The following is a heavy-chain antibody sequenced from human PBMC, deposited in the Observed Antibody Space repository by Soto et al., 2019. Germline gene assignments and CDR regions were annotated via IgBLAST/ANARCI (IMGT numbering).Heavy chain of an antibody. J-gene: IGHJ4*02. CDR3: AKRSPQPDY. CDR1: GFTFSSYG. D-gene: IGHD1-1*01. CDR2: ISYDGSNK. Sequence: GGSLRLSCAASGFTFSSYGMHWVRQAPGKGLEWVAVISYDGSNKYYADSVKGRFTISRDNSKNTLYLQMNSLRAEDTAVYYCAKRSPQPDYWGQGT. V-gene: IGHV3-30*18.